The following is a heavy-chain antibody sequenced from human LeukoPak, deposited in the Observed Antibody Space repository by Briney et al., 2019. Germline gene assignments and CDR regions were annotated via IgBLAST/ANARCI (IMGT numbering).Heavy chain of an antibody. CDR3: ANGWGAHYADS. CDR2: ISSSGGNT. V-gene: IGHV3-23*01. Sequence: GGSLRLSCAVSGFTSSSYAMTWVRQAPGKGLEWVSGISSSGGNTSYADFVRGRFTMSRDNSQNTVYLQMNSLSAEDTAIYYCANGWGAHYADSWGQGTLVTVSS. J-gene: IGHJ4*02. D-gene: IGHD3-16*01. CDR1: GFTSSSYA.